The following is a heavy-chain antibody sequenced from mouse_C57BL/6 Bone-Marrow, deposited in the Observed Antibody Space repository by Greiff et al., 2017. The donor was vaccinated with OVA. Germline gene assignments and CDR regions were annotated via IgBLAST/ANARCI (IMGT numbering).Heavy chain of an antibody. D-gene: IGHD1-1*01. J-gene: IGHJ3*01. CDR3: ARHGLATVVPFAY. Sequence: EVNLVESGGGLVQPGGSLKLSCAASGFTFSDYYMYWVRQTPEKRLEWVAYISNGGGSTYYPDTVKGRFTISRDNAKNTLYLQMSRLKSEDTAMYYCARHGLATVVPFAYWGQGTLVTVSA. CDR2: ISNGGGST. V-gene: IGHV5-12*01. CDR1: GFTFSDYY.